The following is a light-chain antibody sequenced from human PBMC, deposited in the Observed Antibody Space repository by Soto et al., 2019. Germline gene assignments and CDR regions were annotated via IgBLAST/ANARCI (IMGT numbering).Light chain of an antibody. J-gene: IGLJ3*02. CDR2: IKSDGSH. V-gene: IGLV4-69*01. CDR3: QTWGTGIQGV. CDR1: SGHSSNA. Sequence: QSVLTQSPSASASLGASVNLTCTLSSGHSSNAIAWHQQRPQKGPRYLMKIKSDGSHTKGDGIPDRFSGSSSGTERHLIISSLQSEDEADYYCQTWGTGIQGVFGGGTQLTVL.